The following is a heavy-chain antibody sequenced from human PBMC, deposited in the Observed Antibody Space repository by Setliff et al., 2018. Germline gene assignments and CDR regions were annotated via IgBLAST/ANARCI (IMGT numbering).Heavy chain of an antibody. V-gene: IGHV4-59*01. J-gene: IGHJ5*02. Sequence: SETLSLTCTVSGGSISSYYWSWIRQPPGKGLEWIGYIYYSGSTNYNPSLKSRVTISVDTSKNQFSLKLSSVTAADTAVYYCARVVLHHNWFDPWGQGTLVTVSS. CDR3: ARVVLHHNWFDP. CDR2: IYYSGST. CDR1: GGSISSYY.